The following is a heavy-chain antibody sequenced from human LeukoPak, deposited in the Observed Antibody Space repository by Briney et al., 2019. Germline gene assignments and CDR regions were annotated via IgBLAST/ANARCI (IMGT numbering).Heavy chain of an antibody. Sequence: GESLRISCKGSGYRFTSYWINWVRQKPGKGLEWVGRIDPTDSYTSYSPTSPGHVTISADKSVSTAYLQWSSLKASDTAMYYCARVDLGATPAAYDYWGQGTLVTVSS. V-gene: IGHV5-10-1*01. CDR2: IDPTDSYT. J-gene: IGHJ4*02. CDR1: GYRFTSYW. D-gene: IGHD1-26*01. CDR3: ARVDLGATPAAYDY.